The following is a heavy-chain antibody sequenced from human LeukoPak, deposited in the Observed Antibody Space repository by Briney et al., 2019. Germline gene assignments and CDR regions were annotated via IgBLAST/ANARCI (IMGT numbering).Heavy chain of an antibody. D-gene: IGHD3-22*01. Sequence: GGSLRPSCAASGFAFSSYALHWVRRAPGKGLEWVSAIGTGGDTYYADSVMGRFTISRDNAKKSLYLHVNSLIAEDMAVYYCARETSRPAMIVVAPADYWGQGTLVTVSS. CDR3: ARETSRPAMIVVAPADY. CDR2: IGTGGDT. CDR1: GFAFSSYA. J-gene: IGHJ4*02. V-gene: IGHV3-47*01.